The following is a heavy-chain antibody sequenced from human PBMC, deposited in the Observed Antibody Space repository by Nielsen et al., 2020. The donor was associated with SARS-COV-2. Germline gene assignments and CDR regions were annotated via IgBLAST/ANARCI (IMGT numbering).Heavy chain of an antibody. CDR3: ARVNYYDSSGYCPLGY. CDR1: GFTFSSYA. D-gene: IGHD3-22*01. CDR2: ISYDGSNK. V-gene: IGHV3-30-3*01. J-gene: IGHJ4*02. Sequence: GESLKISCAASGFTFSSYAMHWVRQAPGKGLEWVAVISYDGSNKYYADSVKGRFTISRDNSKNTLYLQMNSLRAEDTAVYYCARVNYYDSSGYCPLGYWGQGTLVTVSS.